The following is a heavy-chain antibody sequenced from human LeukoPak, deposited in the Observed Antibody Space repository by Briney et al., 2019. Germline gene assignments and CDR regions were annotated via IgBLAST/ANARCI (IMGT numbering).Heavy chain of an antibody. CDR1: GFTFSSYG. CDR3: AKGGDMIVVVIGAFDI. J-gene: IGHJ3*02. V-gene: IGHV3-30*02. D-gene: IGHD3-22*01. Sequence: GGSLRLSCAASGFTFSSYGMHWVRQAPGKGLEWVAFIRYDGSNKYYADSVKGRFTISRDNSKNTLYLQMNSLRAEDTAVYYRAKGGDMIVVVIGAFDIWGQGTMVTVSS. CDR2: IRYDGSNK.